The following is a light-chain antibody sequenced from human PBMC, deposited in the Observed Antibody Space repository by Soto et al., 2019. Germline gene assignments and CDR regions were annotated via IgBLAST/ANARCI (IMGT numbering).Light chain of an antibody. V-gene: IGKV1-33*01. Sequence: DIQMTQSPSSLSASVGDRITITCRASQGINKYLNWYQQKPGKAPKVLIYDASNLKTGVPSRFSGSGSGTEFTLIISGLQPDDSATYYCQQYTNTNNPWMLGQGTKVDVK. CDR3: QQYTNTNNPWM. CDR2: DAS. J-gene: IGKJ1*01. CDR1: QGINKY.